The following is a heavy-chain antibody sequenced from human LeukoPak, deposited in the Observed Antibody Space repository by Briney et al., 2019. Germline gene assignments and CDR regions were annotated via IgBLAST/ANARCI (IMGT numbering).Heavy chain of an antibody. D-gene: IGHD7-27*01. Sequence: PSETLSLTCTVSGGSISSYYWSWIRQPPGKGLEWIGYIYTSGSTNYNPSLKSRVTISGDTSKNQFSLKLSSVTAADTAVYYCARLAGEEAYWGQGTLVTVSS. V-gene: IGHV4-4*09. CDR2: IYTSGST. CDR3: ARLAGEEAY. J-gene: IGHJ4*02. CDR1: GGSISSYY.